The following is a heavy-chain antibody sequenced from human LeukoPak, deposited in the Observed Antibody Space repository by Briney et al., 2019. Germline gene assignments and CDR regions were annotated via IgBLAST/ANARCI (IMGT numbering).Heavy chain of an antibody. CDR3: ARFPGDSGSYFYPFDY. CDR2: ISPNSGGT. D-gene: IGHD1-26*01. J-gene: IGHJ4*02. Sequence: GASVKVSCKASGYTFTGYYMRWVRQAPGQGLEWMGWISPNSGGTNYAQKFQGRVTMTRDTSISTAYMELSRLRSDDTAVYYCARFPGDSGSYFYPFDYWGQGTLVTVSS. CDR1: GYTFTGYY. V-gene: IGHV1-2*02.